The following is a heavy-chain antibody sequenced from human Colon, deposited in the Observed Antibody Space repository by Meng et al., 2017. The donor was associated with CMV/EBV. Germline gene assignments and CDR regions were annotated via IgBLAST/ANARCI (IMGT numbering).Heavy chain of an antibody. V-gene: IGHV1-69*05. CDR1: GYTFTGYY. J-gene: IGHJ6*02. D-gene: IGHD2-2*01. CDR2: IIPIFGTA. CDR3: ARVGCSSTSCSRSYYYYYGMDV. Sequence: SVKVSCKASGYTFTGYYMHWVRQAPGQGLEWMGWIIPIFGTANYAQKFQGRVTITTDESTSTAYMELSSLRSEDTAVYYCARVGCSSTSCSRSYYYYYGMDVWGQGTTVTVSS.